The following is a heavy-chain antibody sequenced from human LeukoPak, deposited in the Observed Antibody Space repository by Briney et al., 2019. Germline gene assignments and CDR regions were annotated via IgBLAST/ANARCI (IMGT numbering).Heavy chain of an antibody. CDR1: EFTFW. J-gene: IGHJ4*02. CDR3: GNLD. CDR2: INGDGSST. Sequence: GGSLGLSCAASEFTFWMHWVRQAPGKGLVWVSQINGDGSSTSYADSVKGRFTISRDNAKNTLYLQMNSLRAEDTAVYYCGNLDWGQGTLVTVSS. V-gene: IGHV3-74*01.